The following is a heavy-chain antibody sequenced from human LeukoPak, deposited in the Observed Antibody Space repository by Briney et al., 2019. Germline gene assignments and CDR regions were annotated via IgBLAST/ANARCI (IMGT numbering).Heavy chain of an antibody. J-gene: IGHJ4*02. CDR2: ISSSSSYT. D-gene: IGHD5-18*01. CDR3: ARETDVDTATVNYFDY. Sequence: GGSLRLSCAASGFTFSDYYMSWIRQAPGKGLEWVSYISSSSSYTNYADSVKGRFTISRDNAKNSLYLQMNSLRAEDTAVYYCARETDVDTATVNYFDYWGQGTLVTVSS. CDR1: GFTFSDYY. V-gene: IGHV3-11*06.